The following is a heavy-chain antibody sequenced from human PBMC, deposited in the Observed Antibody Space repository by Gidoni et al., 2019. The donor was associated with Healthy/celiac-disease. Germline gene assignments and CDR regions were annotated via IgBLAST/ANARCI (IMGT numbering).Heavy chain of an antibody. J-gene: IGHJ6*02. Sequence: EVQLVESGGGLVQPGGSLRLSCAVSGFTVSSNYMSWVRQAPGKGLVWVSVIYSGGSTYYADSVKGRFTISRDNSKNTLYLQMNSLRAEDTAVYYCARDRREPYGGNPYDNYYGMDVWGQGTTVTVSS. CDR2: IYSGGST. V-gene: IGHV3-66*02. CDR1: GFTVSSNY. CDR3: ARDRREPYGGNPYDNYYGMDV. D-gene: IGHD4-17*01.